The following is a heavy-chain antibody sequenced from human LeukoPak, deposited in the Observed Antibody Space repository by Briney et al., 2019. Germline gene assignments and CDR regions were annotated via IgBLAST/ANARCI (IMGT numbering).Heavy chain of an antibody. CDR3: ASTRDYSNYKVLDY. CDR1: GYTFTSYD. J-gene: IGHJ4*02. CDR2: IIPIFGTA. V-gene: IGHV1-69*05. Sequence: SVKVSCKASGYTFTSYDINWVRQAPGQGLEWMGGIIPIFGTANYAQKFQGRVTITTDESTSTAYMELSSLRSEDTAVYYCASTRDYSNYKVLDYWGQGTLVTVSS. D-gene: IGHD4-11*01.